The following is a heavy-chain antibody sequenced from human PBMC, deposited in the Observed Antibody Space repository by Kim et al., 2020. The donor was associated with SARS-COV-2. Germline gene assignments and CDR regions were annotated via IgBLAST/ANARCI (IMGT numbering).Heavy chain of an antibody. D-gene: IGHD4-17*01. Sequence: GGSLRLSCAASGFTFSSYGMHWVRQAPGKGLEWVAVIWSDGSNKYYADSVKGRFTISRDNSKNTLFLQVNSLRVEDTAVYYCAKNYDYGDPYYYYYYGM. CDR3: AKNYDYGDPYYYYYYGM. CDR1: GFTFSSYG. J-gene: IGHJ6*01. V-gene: IGHV3-33*06. CDR2: IWSDGSNK.